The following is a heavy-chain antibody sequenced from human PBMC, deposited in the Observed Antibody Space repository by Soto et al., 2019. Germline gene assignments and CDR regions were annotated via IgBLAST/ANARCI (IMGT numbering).Heavy chain of an antibody. CDR2: INPNSGGT. J-gene: IGHJ6*02. Sequence: GASVKVSCKASGYTFTGYYMHWVRQAPGQGLEWMGWINPNSGGTNYAQKFQGRVTMTTDESTSTAYMELSSLRSEDTAVYYCASSITGTTGDYYYYYGMDVWGQGTTVTVSS. CDR3: ASSITGTTGDYYYYYGMDV. V-gene: IGHV1-2*02. CDR1: GYTFTGYY. D-gene: IGHD1-7*01.